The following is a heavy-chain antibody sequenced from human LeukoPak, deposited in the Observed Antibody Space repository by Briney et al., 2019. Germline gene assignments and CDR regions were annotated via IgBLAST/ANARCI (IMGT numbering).Heavy chain of an antibody. CDR3: ARSAGPVIVPAAIGASGYYYYMDV. CDR2: IIPILGTA. CDR1: GGTFSSYA. V-gene: IGHV1-69*05. D-gene: IGHD2-2*02. J-gene: IGHJ6*03. Sequence: SVKVSCKAPGGTFSSYAISWVRQAPGQGLKWMGGIIPILGTANYAQNFQGRVTITTDESTSAAYMELSSLRSEDSAVYYCARSAGPVIVPAAIGASGYYYYMDVWDKGTTVTVSS.